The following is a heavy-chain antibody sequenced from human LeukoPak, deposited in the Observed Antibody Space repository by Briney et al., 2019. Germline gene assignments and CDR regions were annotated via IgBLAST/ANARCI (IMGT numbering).Heavy chain of an antibody. J-gene: IGHJ4*02. CDR2: IVLGSGNP. D-gene: IGHD5-12*01. Sequence: KGPCQALGFHFPSPAMQWGGTARGPRPGWIGWIVLGSGNPNYPQKFPERVTITRDMSTSTAYMELSSLRAEDTSVYDGAARANYDSGFWGQGTLVTVSS. CDR3: AARANYDSGF. V-gene: IGHV1-58*02. CDR1: GFHFPSPA.